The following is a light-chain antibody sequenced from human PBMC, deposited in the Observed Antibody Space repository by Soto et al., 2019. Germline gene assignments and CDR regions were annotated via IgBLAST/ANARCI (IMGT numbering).Light chain of an antibody. J-gene: IGKJ1*01. V-gene: IGKV1-5*03. Sequence: DIHLTQSPSTLSASVGDRITITCRASQSISRCLAWYQQKPGKAPKLLIYTTSSLESGFASRFSGSGAGTEFTLNISSLQPDDLATYYCQHYKAYSSTFGQGNKVEI. CDR1: QSISRC. CDR3: QHYKAYSST. CDR2: TTS.